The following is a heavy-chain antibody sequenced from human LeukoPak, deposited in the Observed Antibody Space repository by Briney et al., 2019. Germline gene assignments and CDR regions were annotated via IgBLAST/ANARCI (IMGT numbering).Heavy chain of an antibody. Sequence: PGGSLRLSCAASGFTFSSYAMSWVRQAPGKGLEWVSAISGSGGSTYYADSVKGRFTISGDNSKNTLYLQMNSLRAEDTAVYYCARERQLQYYFDYWGQGTLVTVSS. J-gene: IGHJ4*02. CDR3: ARERQLQYYFDY. CDR2: ISGSGGST. D-gene: IGHD5-24*01. V-gene: IGHV3-23*01. CDR1: GFTFSSYA.